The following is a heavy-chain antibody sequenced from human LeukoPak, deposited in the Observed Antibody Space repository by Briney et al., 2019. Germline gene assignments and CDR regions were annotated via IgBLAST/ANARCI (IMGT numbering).Heavy chain of an antibody. D-gene: IGHD3-22*01. Sequence: ASVKVSCKASGYTFTSYGISWVRQAPGQGLEWMGWISAYNGNTNYAQKLQGRVTMTTDTSTSTAYMELRSLRSNDTAVYYCARVQPFYYDSSGYYYKDYWGQGTLVTVSS. V-gene: IGHV1-18*01. CDR2: ISAYNGNT. CDR1: GYTFTSYG. CDR3: ARVQPFYYDSSGYYYKDY. J-gene: IGHJ4*02.